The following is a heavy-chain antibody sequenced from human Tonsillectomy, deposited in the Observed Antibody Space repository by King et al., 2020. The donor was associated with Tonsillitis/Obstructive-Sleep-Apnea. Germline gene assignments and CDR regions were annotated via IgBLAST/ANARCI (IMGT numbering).Heavy chain of an antibody. J-gene: IGHJ3*02. CDR2: INSDGSST. Sequence: VQLVESGGGLAQPGGSLRLSCTASGFTFSSYWMHWVRQAPGKGLGWVSRINSDGSSTRYADSVKGRFTISRDNAKNTLYLQMNSLRAEDTAVYYCARVKGEWSDVFDIWGQGTMVTVS. D-gene: IGHD3-16*01. CDR3: ARVKGEWSDVFDI. V-gene: IGHV3-74*01. CDR1: GFTFSSYW.